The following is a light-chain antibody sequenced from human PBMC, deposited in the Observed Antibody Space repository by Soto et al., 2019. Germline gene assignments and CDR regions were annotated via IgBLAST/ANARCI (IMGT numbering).Light chain of an antibody. Sequence: QSALTQPASVSGSPGQSITISCTGTRSDVGGYNYVSWYQHHPGKAPKLMIYEVSNRPSGVSNRFSASKSGNTASLAISGLQAEDEGDYYCTSYTSSNTMVFGGGTKVTVL. J-gene: IGLJ2*01. V-gene: IGLV2-14*01. CDR3: TSYTSSNTMV. CDR1: RSDVGGYNY. CDR2: EVS.